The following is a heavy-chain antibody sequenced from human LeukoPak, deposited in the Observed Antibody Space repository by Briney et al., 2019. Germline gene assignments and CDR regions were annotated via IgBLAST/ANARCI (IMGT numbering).Heavy chain of an antibody. Sequence: PSETLSLTCAVYGGSFSGYYWRWIRQPPGKGLEWIGEINHSGSTNYNPSLKSRVTISVDTSKNQFSLKLSSVTAADTAVYYCARGRYSSSWYYYYGMDVWGKGTTVTVSS. D-gene: IGHD6-13*01. V-gene: IGHV4-34*01. J-gene: IGHJ6*04. CDR3: ARGRYSSSWYYYYGMDV. CDR2: INHSGST. CDR1: GGSFSGYY.